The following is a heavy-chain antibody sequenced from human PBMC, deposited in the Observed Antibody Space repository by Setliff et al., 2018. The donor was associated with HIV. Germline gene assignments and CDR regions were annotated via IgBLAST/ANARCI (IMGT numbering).Heavy chain of an antibody. CDR3: ARLMGDCSHGTCYLTELAFDI. CDR2: IIPIFGTA. Sequence: SVKVSCKASGGTFSSYAISWVRQAPGQGLEWMGGIIPIFGTANYAQKFQGRVTITTDESTSTAYMELSSLRSEDTAVYYCARLMGDCSHGTCYLTELAFDIWGQGTMVTVSS. J-gene: IGHJ3*02. D-gene: IGHD2-15*01. V-gene: IGHV1-69*05. CDR1: GGTFSSYA.